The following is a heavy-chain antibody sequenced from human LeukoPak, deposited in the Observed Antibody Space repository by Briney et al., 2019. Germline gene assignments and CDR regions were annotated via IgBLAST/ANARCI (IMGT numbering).Heavy chain of an antibody. CDR3: TKSHSGTYKELDY. D-gene: IGHD1-26*01. CDR2: VSGSGFST. CDR1: GFTFSRYS. V-gene: IGHV3-23*01. Sequence: GGSLRLSCSASGFTFSRYSMNWVRQAPGKGLEWVSTVSGSGFSTYYADSVKGRFTISRGNSKNTLYLQMNSLRAEDTAVYYCTKSHSGTYKELDYWGQGTLVTVSS. J-gene: IGHJ4*02.